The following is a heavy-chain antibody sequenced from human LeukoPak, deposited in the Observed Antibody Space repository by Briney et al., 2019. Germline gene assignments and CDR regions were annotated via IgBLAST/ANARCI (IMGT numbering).Heavy chain of an antibody. CDR3: ARGLGSCSGGSCYLDWFDP. J-gene: IGHJ5*02. CDR2: MNPNSGNT. D-gene: IGHD2-15*01. Sequence: ASVKVSCKASGYTFTSYDINWVRQATGQGLEWMGWMNPNSGNTGYAQKFQGRVTMTSNTSRSTAYMVLSSLRSEDPAVYYCARGLGSCSGGSCYLDWFDPWGQGTLATVSS. CDR1: GYTFTSYD. V-gene: IGHV1-8*01.